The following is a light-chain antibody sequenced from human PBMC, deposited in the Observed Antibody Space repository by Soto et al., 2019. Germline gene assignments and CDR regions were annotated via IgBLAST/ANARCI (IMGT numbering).Light chain of an antibody. CDR3: QQYYSFSRT. J-gene: IGKJ2*01. V-gene: IGKV1-5*03. CDR1: QSISSW. Sequence: DIQMTQSPSTLSASAGDRVTITCRASQSISSWLAWYQQKPGKAPNLLIYKASTLKTGVPSRFSGSGSGTEFTLTINSLQPDDFATYYCQQYYSFSRTFGQGTKLEIK. CDR2: KAS.